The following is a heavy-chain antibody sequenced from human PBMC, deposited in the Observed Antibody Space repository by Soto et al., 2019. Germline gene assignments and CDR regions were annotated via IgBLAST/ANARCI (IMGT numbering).Heavy chain of an antibody. Sequence: SETLSLTCTVSGGSISSYYWSWVRQPPGKGLEWIGYIYYSGSTNYNPSLKSRVTISVDTSKNQFSLKLSSVTAADTAVYYCARVESGIAAAGRDDWFDPWGQGTLVTVSS. CDR3: ARVESGIAAAGRDDWFDP. CDR2: IYYSGST. D-gene: IGHD6-13*01. J-gene: IGHJ5*02. CDR1: GGSISSYY. V-gene: IGHV4-59*01.